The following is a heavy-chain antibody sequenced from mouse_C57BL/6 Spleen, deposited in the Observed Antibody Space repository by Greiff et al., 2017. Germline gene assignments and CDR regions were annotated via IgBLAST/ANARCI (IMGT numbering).Heavy chain of an antibody. CDR1: GYSFTDYN. D-gene: IGHD1-1*01. CDR3: ARAEYYGSSPWFAY. Sequence: EVQLQQSGPELVKPGASVKISCKASGYSFTDYNMNWVKQSNGKSLEWIGVINPNYGTTSYNQKFKGKATLTVDQYSSTAYMQLNSLTSEDSAVYYCARAEYYGSSPWFAYWGQGTLVTVSA. V-gene: IGHV1-39*01. J-gene: IGHJ3*01. CDR2: INPNYGTT.